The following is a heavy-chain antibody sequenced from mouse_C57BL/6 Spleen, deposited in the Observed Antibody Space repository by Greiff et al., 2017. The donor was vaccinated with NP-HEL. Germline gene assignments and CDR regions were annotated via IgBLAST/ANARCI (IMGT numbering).Heavy chain of an antibody. CDR2: INPSSGYT. Sequence: VQLQESGTVLARPGASVKLSCKTSGYTFTSYWMHWVKQRPGQGLEWIGYINPSSGYTKYNQKFKDKATLTADKSSSTAYMQLSSLTYEVSAVYYCARSGSSYAMGCWGQGTSVTVSS. V-gene: IGHV1-7*01. J-gene: IGHJ4*01. CDR1: GYTFTSYW. D-gene: IGHD1-1*01. CDR3: ARSGSSYAMGC.